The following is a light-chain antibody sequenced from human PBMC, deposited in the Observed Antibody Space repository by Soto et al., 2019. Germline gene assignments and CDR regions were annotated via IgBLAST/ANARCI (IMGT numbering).Light chain of an antibody. Sequence: EIVLTQSPATLSLSPGERATLPCRASQSVSSYLAWYQQKPGQAPRLLIYGASSRATGIPDRFSGSGSGTDFTLTISRLEPEDFAVYFCQQYGSSQWTFGQGTKVDIK. CDR2: GAS. V-gene: IGKV3-20*01. CDR3: QQYGSSQWT. CDR1: QSVSSY. J-gene: IGKJ1*01.